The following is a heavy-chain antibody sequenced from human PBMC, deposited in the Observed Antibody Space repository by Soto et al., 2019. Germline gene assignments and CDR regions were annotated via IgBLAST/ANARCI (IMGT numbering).Heavy chain of an antibody. V-gene: IGHV3-33*01. J-gene: IGHJ6*02. CDR3: ARDRTSRYYYGMDV. Sequence: GESLKISCAASGFTFSSYGMHWVRQAPGKGLEWVAVIWYDGSNKYYADSVKGRFTISRDNSKNTLYLQMNSLRAEDTAVYYCARDRTSRYYYGMDVWGQGTTVTVSS. CDR1: GFTFSSYG. D-gene: IGHD3-16*01. CDR2: IWYDGSNK.